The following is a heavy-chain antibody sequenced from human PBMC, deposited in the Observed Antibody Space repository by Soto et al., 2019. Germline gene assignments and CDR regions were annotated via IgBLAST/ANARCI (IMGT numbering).Heavy chain of an antibody. CDR3: AKGSRMWTPDY. Sequence: ASVKVSCKASGYTFTDYAIHWVRQAPGQRLEWMGWIAPGNGNTKYSQNFQGRVTITRDTSATTAYMELSSLRSEDTAVYYCAKGSRMWTPDYWGQGTLVTVSS. D-gene: IGHD2-21*01. V-gene: IGHV1-3*01. J-gene: IGHJ4*02. CDR1: GYTFTDYA. CDR2: IAPGNGNT.